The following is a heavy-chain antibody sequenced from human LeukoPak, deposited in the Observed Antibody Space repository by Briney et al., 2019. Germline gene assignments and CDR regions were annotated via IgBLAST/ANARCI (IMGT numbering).Heavy chain of an antibody. J-gene: IGHJ3*02. Sequence: GGSLRLSCAASGFTFDDYAMHWVRQAPGKGLEWVSGISWNSGSIGYADSVKGRFTISRDNAKNSLYLQMNSLRAEDTALYYCAKDRGWGGQDAFDIWGQGTMVTVSS. CDR3: AKDRGWGGQDAFDI. CDR2: ISWNSGSI. CDR1: GFTFDDYA. V-gene: IGHV3-9*01. D-gene: IGHD6-19*01.